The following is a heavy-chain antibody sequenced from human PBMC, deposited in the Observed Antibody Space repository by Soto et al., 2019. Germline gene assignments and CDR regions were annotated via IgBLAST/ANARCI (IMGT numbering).Heavy chain of an antibody. J-gene: IGHJ4*02. CDR2: INGDGTII. D-gene: IGHD2-21*01. V-gene: IGHV3-74*01. CDR3: VRGLGYY. CDR1: GFTFSMHW. Sequence: PGGSLRLSCLASGFTFSMHWIHWVRQAPGKRLVWVSRINGDGTIINSADSVKGRFTISRDYDQNTLFLQMGSLRVEDTAIYYCVRGLGYYWGQGSLVTVSS.